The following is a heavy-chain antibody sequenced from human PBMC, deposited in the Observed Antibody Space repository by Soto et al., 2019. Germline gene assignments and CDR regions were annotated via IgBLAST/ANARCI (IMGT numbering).Heavy chain of an antibody. CDR2: ISSSGSII. CDR3: AKETRSRAVTATRVNGMDV. Sequence: QVQLVVSGGGLVKPGGSLRISCAASGFTFSDYYISWIRQAPGKGLEWVSYISSSGSIIYYADSVKGRFTISRDNAKNSLYLQMNNLKVEDSAIYFCAKETRSRAVTATRVNGMDVWGQGTTVTVSS. J-gene: IGHJ6*02. CDR1: GFTFSDYY. V-gene: IGHV3-11*04. D-gene: IGHD2-21*02.